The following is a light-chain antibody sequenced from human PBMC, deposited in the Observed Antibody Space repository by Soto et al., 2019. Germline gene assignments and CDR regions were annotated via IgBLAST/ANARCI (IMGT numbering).Light chain of an antibody. CDR1: QSVGSLD. CDR3: QQYGSSPRT. V-gene: IGKV3-20*01. J-gene: IGKJ1*01. CDR2: GAS. Sequence: DIVLTQSPGTLSLSPGERATLSCRASQSVGSLDLAWYQQKPGQAPRLLIHGASNRASGIPDRFSGSGSGTDFTLTISRLEPEDFAVYYCQQYGSSPRTFGQGTKVEIK.